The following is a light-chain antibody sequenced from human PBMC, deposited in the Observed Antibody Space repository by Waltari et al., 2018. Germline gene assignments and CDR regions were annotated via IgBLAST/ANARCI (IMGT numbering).Light chain of an antibody. CDR3: HQRSSWPPALT. CDR2: DTS. V-gene: IGKV3-11*01. Sequence: EIVLTQSPATLSLSPGERATLSCRASQSVSSYSAWYQQKPGQAPRLLIYDTSNRATGIPARFSGSGSGTDFTLTISSLEPEDFAVYYCHQRSSWPPALTFGGGTKVEIK. J-gene: IGKJ4*01. CDR1: QSVSSY.